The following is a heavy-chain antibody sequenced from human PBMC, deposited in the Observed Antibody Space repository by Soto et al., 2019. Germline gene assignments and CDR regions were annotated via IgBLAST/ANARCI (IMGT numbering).Heavy chain of an antibody. V-gene: IGHV1-2*02. CDR2: VRSNGGDP. Sequence: ASVKVSCKASGFTFTGYYIHWVRQAPGQGLEWMGWVRSNGGDPKYSQKFQDRVTMTRDTSMNTVYMQLSRLRSDDTAVYYCARDERSYGEPPFDYWGQGTLVTVSS. J-gene: IGHJ4*02. D-gene: IGHD3-16*01. CDR3: ARDERSYGEPPFDY. CDR1: GFTFTGYY.